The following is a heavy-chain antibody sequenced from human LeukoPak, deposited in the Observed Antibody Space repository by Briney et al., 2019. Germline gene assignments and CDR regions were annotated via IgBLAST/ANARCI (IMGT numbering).Heavy chain of an antibody. D-gene: IGHD4-17*01. V-gene: IGHV3-7*01. Sequence: GGSLRLSCAASGFTFSSYWMSWVRQAPGKGLEWVANIKQDGSEKYYVDSVKGRFTISRDNAKNSLYLQMKSLRAEDTAVYYCAREGYGDYHDYGMDVWGQGTTVTVSS. CDR1: GFTFSSYW. CDR2: IKQDGSEK. J-gene: IGHJ6*02. CDR3: AREGYGDYHDYGMDV.